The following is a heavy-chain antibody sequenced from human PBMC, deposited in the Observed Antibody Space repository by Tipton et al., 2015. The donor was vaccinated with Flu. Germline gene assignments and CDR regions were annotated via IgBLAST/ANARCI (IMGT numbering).Heavy chain of an antibody. Sequence: SLRLSCAASGFTFSSYAMNWVRQAPGKGLEWVAVIPSDGSNKYYVDSVKGRFTISRDNSKNTLYLQMNSLRPEDTAVYYCAKDGGLRFLEWLDFRGQGTLVTVSS. CDR2: IPSDGSNK. J-gene: IGHJ4*02. V-gene: IGHV3-30*04. CDR3: AKDGGLRFLEWLDF. D-gene: IGHD3-3*01. CDR1: GFTFSSYA.